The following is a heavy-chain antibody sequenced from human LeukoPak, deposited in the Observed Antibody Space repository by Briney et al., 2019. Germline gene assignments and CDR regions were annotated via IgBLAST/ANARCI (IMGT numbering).Heavy chain of an antibody. CDR2: IYPGDSDT. V-gene: IGHV5-51*01. J-gene: IGHJ4*02. CDR1: GYSFTSYW. D-gene: IGHD2-15*01. Sequence: GESLKISCKGSGYSFTSYWIGWVRQMPGKGLEWMGIIYPGDSDTRYSPSFQGQVTISADKSINTAYLQWSSLKASDTAMYYCVRRAYLGYCSGGSCYYFDYWGQGTLATVSS. CDR3: VRRAYLGYCSGGSCYYFDY.